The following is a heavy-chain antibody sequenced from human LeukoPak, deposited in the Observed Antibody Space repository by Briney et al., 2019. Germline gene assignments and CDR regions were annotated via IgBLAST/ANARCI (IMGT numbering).Heavy chain of an antibody. J-gene: IGHJ4*01. CDR3: VRDLGYNYGLFDY. D-gene: IGHD5-18*01. CDR2: ISGRSDTK. V-gene: IGHV3-48*01. CDR1: GFTFSTYS. Sequence: GGSLRLSCAASGFTFSTYSMNWVRQAPGKGLEWLSYISGRSDTKYYADSVKGRFFISRDNGKNSLYLQVNSLRTEDTAVYYCVRDLGYNYGLFDYWVHGILVTVSS.